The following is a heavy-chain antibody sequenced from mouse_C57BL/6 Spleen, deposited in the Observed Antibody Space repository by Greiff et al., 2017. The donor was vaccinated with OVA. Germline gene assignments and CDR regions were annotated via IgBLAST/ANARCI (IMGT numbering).Heavy chain of an antibody. CDR3: ARVGYYSTMDY. CDR2: IYPCDSCT. Sequence: QVQLKQSGAELVMPGASVKLSCKVSGYTFTSYCMHWVKQRPGQGLEWIGYIYPCDSCTNYNQKFKGKATLTADKSSSTAYMQLSSLTSEDSAVYYCARVGYYSTMDYWGQGTTVTVSS. J-gene: IGHJ2*01. D-gene: IGHD2-5*01. V-gene: IGHV1-69*01. CDR1: GYTFTSYC.